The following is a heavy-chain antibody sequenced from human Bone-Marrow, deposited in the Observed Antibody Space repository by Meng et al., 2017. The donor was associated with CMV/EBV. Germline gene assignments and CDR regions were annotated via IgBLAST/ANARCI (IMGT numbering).Heavy chain of an antibody. J-gene: IGHJ5*02. D-gene: IGHD6-6*01. Sequence: ASVKVSCKASGYTFTSYDINWVRQATGQGLEWMGWMNPNSGNTGYAQKFQGRVTMTRNTSISTAYMELSSLRFEDTAVHYCARGGRAARRGNWFDPWGQGTLVTVSS. CDR2: MNPNSGNT. CDR1: GYTFTSYD. V-gene: IGHV1-8*01. CDR3: ARGGRAARRGNWFDP.